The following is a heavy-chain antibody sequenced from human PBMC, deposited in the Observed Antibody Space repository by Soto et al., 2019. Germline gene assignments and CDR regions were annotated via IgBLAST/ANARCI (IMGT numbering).Heavy chain of an antibody. CDR1: GGTFSSYA. V-gene: IGHV1-69*01. CDR2: IIPIFGTA. CDR3: AREGRRGYCSSTSCYSNDYYGMDV. D-gene: IGHD2-2*01. J-gene: IGHJ6*02. Sequence: QVQLVQSGAEVKKPGSSVKVSCQASGGTFSSYAISWVRQAPGQGLEWMGGIIPIFGTANYAQKFQGRVTITADESTSRAYMELSSLRSEDTAVYYCAREGRRGYCSSTSCYSNDYYGMDVWGQGTTVTVSS.